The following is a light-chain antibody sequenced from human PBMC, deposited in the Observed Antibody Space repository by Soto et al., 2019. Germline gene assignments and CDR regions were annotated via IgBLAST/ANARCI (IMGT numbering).Light chain of an antibody. CDR2: AAS. Sequence: DIPMTQSPSVISASVGDRVTITCRASQGIYNYVAWFQQKPGKVPKRLIYAASTLQSGVPSRFSGSGSGTEFTLTISNLQPEDFATYYCLQHNSYPLTFGPGTKVDIK. J-gene: IGKJ3*01. CDR3: LQHNSYPLT. CDR1: QGIYNY. V-gene: IGKV1-17*03.